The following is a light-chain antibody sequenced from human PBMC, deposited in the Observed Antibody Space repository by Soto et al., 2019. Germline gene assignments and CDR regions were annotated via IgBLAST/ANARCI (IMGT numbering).Light chain of an antibody. CDR2: GAS. V-gene: IGKV3-15*01. CDR3: QHYNDWPLT. J-gene: IGKJ4*01. CDR1: QSVSSSY. Sequence: EIVLTQSPGTLSLSPGERATLSCRASQSVSSSYLAWYQQKPGQAPRLLIYGASTRATAFPARFSGSGSGTEFTLTISSLQSEDFAVYYCQHYNDWPLTFGGGTKVDIK.